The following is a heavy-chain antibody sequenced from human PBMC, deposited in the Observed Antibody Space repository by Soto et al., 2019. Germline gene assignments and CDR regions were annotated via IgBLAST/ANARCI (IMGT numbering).Heavy chain of an antibody. J-gene: IGHJ4*02. CDR2: IRDKANSYAT. V-gene: IGHV3-73*01. CDR3: TRLYCGGECDFDS. D-gene: IGHD2-21*01. Sequence: PGGSLRLSCAGYGFNFNHAWMSWVRQASGKGLEWVGRIRDKANSYATAYTASVKGRFTISRDDSKNTAYLQMNSLKTEDTAVYYCTRLYCGGECDFDSWGQGTLVTVSS. CDR1: GFNFNHAW.